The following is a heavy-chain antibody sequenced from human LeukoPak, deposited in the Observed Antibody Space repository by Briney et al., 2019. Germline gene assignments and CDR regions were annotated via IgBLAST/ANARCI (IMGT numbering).Heavy chain of an antibody. V-gene: IGHV1-18*01. J-gene: IGHJ4*02. D-gene: IGHD2-21*01. CDR2: ISTYNGYA. Sequence: GASVKVSCKASGYTFTSFGISWVRQAPGQGLEWMGWISTYNGYAKYAQNVQGRVNMTTDTSTTTAYMELRSLRSDDTAVYYCARNDSGGYDYWGQGTLVTASS. CDR1: GYTFTSFG. CDR3: ARNDSGGYDY.